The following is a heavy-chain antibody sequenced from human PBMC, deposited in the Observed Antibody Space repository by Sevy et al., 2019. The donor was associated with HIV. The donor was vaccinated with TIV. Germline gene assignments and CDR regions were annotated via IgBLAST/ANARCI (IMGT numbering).Heavy chain of an antibody. CDR3: ASHYYDSTGYYYPLDY. CDR2: ISIDGNNK. V-gene: IGHV3-30*04. J-gene: IGHJ4*02. D-gene: IGHD3-22*01. Sequence: GGSLRLSCTASGFTFSSYAMYWVRQAPGKGLEWVAVISIDGNNKDYGDSVKGRFTISRDNSKNTLYLQMNSLRAEDTAVYYRASHYYDSTGYYYPLDYWGQGTLVTVSS. CDR1: GFTFSSYA.